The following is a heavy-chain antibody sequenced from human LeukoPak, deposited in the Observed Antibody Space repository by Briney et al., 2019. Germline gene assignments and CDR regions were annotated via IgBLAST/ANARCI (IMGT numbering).Heavy chain of an antibody. J-gene: IGHJ4*02. CDR2: ISWNSVIR. D-gene: IGHD6-19*01. CDR1: GFTFDDYA. V-gene: IGHV3-9*01. Sequence: GRSLRLSCAASGFTFDDYAMHWVRQVPGKGLEWVSGISWNSVIRGYADSVQGRFTISRDNAKNSVYLQVNSLRAEDTALYYCAKEIAVAGISNPFDSWGQGTLVIVSS. CDR3: AKEIAVAGISNPFDS.